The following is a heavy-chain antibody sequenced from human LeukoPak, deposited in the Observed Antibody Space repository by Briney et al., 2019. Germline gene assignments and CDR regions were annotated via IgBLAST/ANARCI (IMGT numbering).Heavy chain of an antibody. CDR2: IIPIFGTA. V-gene: IGHV1-69*13. J-gene: IGHJ4*02. CDR1: GGTFSSYA. D-gene: IGHD2-21*02. Sequence: SVKVSCKASGGTFSSYAISWVRQAPGQGLEWMGGIIPIFGTANYAQKFQGRVTITADESTSTAYMELSSLRSEDTAVYYCASGPYCGGDCYSGNYWGQGTLVTVSS. CDR3: ASGPYCGGDCYSGNY.